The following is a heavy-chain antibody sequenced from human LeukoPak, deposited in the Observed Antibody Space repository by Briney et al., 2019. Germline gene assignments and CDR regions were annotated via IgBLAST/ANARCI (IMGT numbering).Heavy chain of an antibody. CDR3: AKATKSIVVDNYFDY. CDR2: ISSSSSYI. Sequence: GGSLRLSCAASGFTFSSYSMNWVRQAPGKGLEWVSSISSSSSYIYYADSVKGRFTISRDNSQNTLYLQMNSLRAEDTAVYYCAKATKSIVVDNYFDYWGQGALVTVSS. CDR1: GFTFSSYS. V-gene: IGHV3-21*03. D-gene: IGHD3-22*01. J-gene: IGHJ4*02.